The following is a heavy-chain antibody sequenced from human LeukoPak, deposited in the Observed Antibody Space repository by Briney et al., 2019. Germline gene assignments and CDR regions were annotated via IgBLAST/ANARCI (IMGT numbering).Heavy chain of an antibody. V-gene: IGHV4-4*07. J-gene: IGHJ4*01. CDR3: ARGLEVGAGRPLDY. CDR2: IHSTGAT. CDR1: GVSINHYY. Sequence: SETLLLTCSVSGVSINHYYWSWIRQPAGKGLEWIGRIHSTGATDYNPSIKSRLTMSVDTSRNELSVKLNSVTVADTAFYYCARGLEVGAGRPLDYWG. D-gene: IGHD1-1*01.